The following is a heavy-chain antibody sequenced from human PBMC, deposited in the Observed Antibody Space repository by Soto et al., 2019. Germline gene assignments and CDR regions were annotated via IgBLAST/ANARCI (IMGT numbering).Heavy chain of an antibody. CDR2: IVVGSAKT. CDR3: AGLGSSAVDH. Sequence: ASVKVSCKASGFTFTSSAVQWVRQARGQRLEWIGWIVVGSAKTNYAPKFQERVTITVDMSTSTAYMELSSLRSDDTALYYCAGLGSSAVDHWGQGTMVTVS. J-gene: IGHJ4*02. CDR1: GFTFTSSA. D-gene: IGHD7-27*01. V-gene: IGHV1-58*01.